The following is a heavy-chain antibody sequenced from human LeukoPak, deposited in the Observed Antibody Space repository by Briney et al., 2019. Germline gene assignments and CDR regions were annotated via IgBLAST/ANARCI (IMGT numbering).Heavy chain of an antibody. D-gene: IGHD3-10*01. V-gene: IGHV3-66*01. CDR1: GFTVSSNY. CDR2: IYSDGNT. J-gene: IGHJ4*02. CDR3: ATHSGGY. Sequence: GGSLRLSCTASGFTVSSNYMTWVRQAPGKGLEWVSVIYSDGNTYYADSVKGRFTISRDNSKNTLYLQMNSLRAEDTAVYYCATHSGGYWGQGTLVTVYS.